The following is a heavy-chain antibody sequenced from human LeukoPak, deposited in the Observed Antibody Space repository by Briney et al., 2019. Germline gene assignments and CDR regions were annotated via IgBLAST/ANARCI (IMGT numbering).Heavy chain of an antibody. V-gene: IGHV3-30*02. CDR2: TRYDGSNK. D-gene: IGHD2-2*03. Sequence: GGSLRLSCAASGFTFSSYGMYWVRQAPGKGLEWVAFTRYDGSNKYYADSVKGRFTISRDNSKNTLYLKMNSLRAEDTAVYYCARDGNCSSTSCYAGFYYYYYMDVWGKGTTVTISS. CDR1: GFTFSSYG. CDR3: ARDGNCSSTSCYAGFYYYYYMDV. J-gene: IGHJ6*03.